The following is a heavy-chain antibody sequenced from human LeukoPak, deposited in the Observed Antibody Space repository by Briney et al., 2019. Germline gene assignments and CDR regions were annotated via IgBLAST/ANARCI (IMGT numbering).Heavy chain of an antibody. CDR2: ISAYNGNT. V-gene: IGHV1-18*01. Sequence: ASVKVSCKASGYTFTSYGISWVRQAPGQGLEWMGWISAYNGNTNYAQKLQGRVTMTTDTSTSTAYMELRSLRSDDTAMYYCARSSWRWELLGYFDYWGQGTLVTVSS. CDR3: ARSSWRWELLGYFDY. CDR1: GYTFTSYG. J-gene: IGHJ4*02. D-gene: IGHD1-26*01.